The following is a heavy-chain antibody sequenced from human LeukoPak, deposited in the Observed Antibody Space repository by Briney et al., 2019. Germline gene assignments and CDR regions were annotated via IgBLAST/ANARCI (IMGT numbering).Heavy chain of an antibody. J-gene: IGHJ5*02. V-gene: IGHV3-7*03. CDR2: IKQDGSEK. Sequence: GGSLRLSCAAFGFTFSSYWMSWVRQAPGKGPEWVANIKQDGSEKYYVDSVKGRFTISRDNAKNSLYLQMNSLRAEDTAVYYCARVRRVSYNWFDPWGQGTLVTVSS. D-gene: IGHD2-8*01. CDR3: ARVRRVSYNWFDP. CDR1: GFTFSSYW.